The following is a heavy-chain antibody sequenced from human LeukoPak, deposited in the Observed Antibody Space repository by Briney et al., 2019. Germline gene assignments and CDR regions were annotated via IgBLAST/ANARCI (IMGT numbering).Heavy chain of an antibody. CDR2: ISAYNGNT. CDR3: ARDLVPYCSSTSCLSSFDP. D-gene: IGHD2-2*01. Sequence: ASVKVSCKASGYTFTSYGISWVRQAPGQGLEWMGWISAYNGNTNYAQKLQGRVTMTTDTSTSTAYMELRSLRSDDTAVYYCARDLVPYCSSTSCLSSFDPWGQGTLVTVSS. J-gene: IGHJ5*02. V-gene: IGHV1-18*01. CDR1: GYTFTSYG.